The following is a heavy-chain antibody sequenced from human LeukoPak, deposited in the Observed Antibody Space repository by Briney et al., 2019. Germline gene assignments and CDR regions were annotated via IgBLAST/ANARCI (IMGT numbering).Heavy chain of an antibody. CDR2: ISSSSSYI. CDR1: GFTFSSYS. D-gene: IGHD2-15*01. V-gene: IGHV3-21*01. J-gene: IGHJ4*02. Sequence: PGGSLRLSCAASGFTFSSYSMNWVRQAPGKGLEWVSSISSSSSYIYYADSVKGRFTISRDNAKNSLYLQMNSLRAEDTAVYYCARDLGYCSGGSCYRDAGMLDYWGQGTLVTVSS. CDR3: ARDLGYCSGGSCYRDAGMLDY.